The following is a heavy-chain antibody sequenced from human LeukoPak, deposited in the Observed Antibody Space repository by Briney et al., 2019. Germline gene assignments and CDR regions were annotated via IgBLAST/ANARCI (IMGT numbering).Heavy chain of an antibody. Sequence: GGSLRLSCAASGFTFSSYAMSWVRQAPGKGLEWVANIKQDGSEKYYVDSVKGRFTISRDNAKNSLYLQMNSLRAEDTAVYYCARTLRYSYGSYDYWGQGTLVTVSS. CDR2: IKQDGSEK. V-gene: IGHV3-7*01. D-gene: IGHD5-18*01. CDR1: GFTFSSYA. CDR3: ARTLRYSYGSYDY. J-gene: IGHJ4*02.